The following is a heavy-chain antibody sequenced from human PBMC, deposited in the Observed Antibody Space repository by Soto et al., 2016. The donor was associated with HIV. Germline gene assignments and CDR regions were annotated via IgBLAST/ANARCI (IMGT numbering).Heavy chain of an antibody. CDR2: MNPNSGNT. Sequence: QVQLVQSGAEVRKPGASVKVSCKASGYTFIRYDINWVRQATGQGLEWMGWMNPNSGNTGYAQKFQGRVTITRNTSISTAYMELSSLRSQDTAVYYCATSRDDAFDIWGQGTMVTVSS. V-gene: IGHV1-8*03. D-gene: IGHD2-2*01. CDR3: ATSRDDAFDI. CDR1: GYTFIRYD. J-gene: IGHJ3*02.